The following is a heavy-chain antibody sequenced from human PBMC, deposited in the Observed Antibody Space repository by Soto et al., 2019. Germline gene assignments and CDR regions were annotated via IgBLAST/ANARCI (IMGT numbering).Heavy chain of an antibody. Sequence: APVKVSCKASGYTFTSYGISWGGQAPGQGLEGMGWISAYNGNTNYAQKLQGRVTMTTDTSTSTAYMELRSLRSDDTAVYYCARVCSSTSCYTRYYYGMDVWGQGTTVTVSS. CDR2: ISAYNGNT. CDR3: ARVCSSTSCYTRYYYGMDV. J-gene: IGHJ6*02. CDR1: GYTFTSYG. V-gene: IGHV1-18*01. D-gene: IGHD2-2*02.